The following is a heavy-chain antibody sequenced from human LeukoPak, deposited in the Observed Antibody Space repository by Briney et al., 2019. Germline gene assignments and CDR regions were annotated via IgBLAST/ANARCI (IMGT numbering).Heavy chain of an antibody. CDR2: IIPIFGTA. V-gene: IGHV1-69*06. J-gene: IGHJ4*02. CDR1: GGTFSSYA. CDR3: ARAWISGGWSFDY. D-gene: IGHD6-19*01. Sequence: ASVKVSCKASGGTFSSYAISWVRQAPGQGPEWMGGIIPIFGTANYAQKFQGRVTITADKSTSTAYMELSSLRSEDTAVYYCARAWISGGWSFDYWGQGTLVTVSS.